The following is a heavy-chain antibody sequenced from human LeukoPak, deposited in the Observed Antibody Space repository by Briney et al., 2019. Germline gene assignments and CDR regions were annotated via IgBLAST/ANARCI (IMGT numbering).Heavy chain of an antibody. D-gene: IGHD6-19*01. J-gene: IGHJ3*02. CDR3: ARDFSSGWYPKDVFDI. CDR1: GYNLTGYY. Sequence: ASVKVSCKASGYNLTGYYMHWVRQAPGQGLEWMGRINPNSGGTKYAQKFRGRVTMARDTSISTAYMELSRLRSDDTAVYYCARDFSSGWYPKDVFDIWGQGTMVTVSS. CDR2: INPNSGGT. V-gene: IGHV1-2*06.